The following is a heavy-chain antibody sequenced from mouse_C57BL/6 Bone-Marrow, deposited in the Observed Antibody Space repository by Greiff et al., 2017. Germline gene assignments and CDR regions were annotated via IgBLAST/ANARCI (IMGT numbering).Heavy chain of an antibody. V-gene: IGHV1-26*01. CDR3: ARDGSSDGWFAY. CDR1: GYTFTDYY. Sequence: EVKLQQSGPELVKPGASVKISCKASGYTFTDYYMNWVKQSHGKSLEWIGDINPNNGGTSYNQKFKGKATLTVDKSSSTAYMELRSLTSEDSAVYYCARDGSSDGWFAYWGQGTLVTVSA. J-gene: IGHJ3*01. CDR2: INPNNGGT. D-gene: IGHD1-1*01.